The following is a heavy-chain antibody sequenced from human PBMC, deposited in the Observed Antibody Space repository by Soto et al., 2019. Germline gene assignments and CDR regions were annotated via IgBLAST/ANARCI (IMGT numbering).Heavy chain of an antibody. CDR3: ATRAVPSSPYYFDY. CDR2: IGGSGGDT. D-gene: IGHD6-19*01. V-gene: IGHV3-23*01. Sequence: EVQLLESGGGLVQPGGSLRLSCAASGFSFSNYDMSWVRQGPGKGLEWVSAIGGSGGDTYYADSVKGRFAISRDNSRNKLFLQMNTLGAEDTAVYYCATRAVPSSPYYFDYWGEGTLVTVSS. J-gene: IGHJ4*02. CDR1: GFSFSNYD.